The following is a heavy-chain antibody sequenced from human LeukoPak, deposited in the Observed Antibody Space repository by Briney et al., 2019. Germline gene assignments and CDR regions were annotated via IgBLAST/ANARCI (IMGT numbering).Heavy chain of an antibody. CDR1: GFTFSSYG. D-gene: IGHD6-19*01. Sequence: GGSLRLSCAASGFTFSSYGMHWVRQAPGKGLEWVAVISYDGSNKYYADSVKGRFTISRDNSKNTLYLQMNSLRAEDTAVYYCAKARVYRSGWYYFDYWGQGTLVTVSS. CDR3: AKARVYRSGWYYFDY. J-gene: IGHJ4*02. V-gene: IGHV3-30*18. CDR2: ISYDGSNK.